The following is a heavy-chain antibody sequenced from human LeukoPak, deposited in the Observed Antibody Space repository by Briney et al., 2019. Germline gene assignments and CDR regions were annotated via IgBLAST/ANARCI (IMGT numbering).Heavy chain of an antibody. CDR3: ARAGPTVTIFFDY. D-gene: IGHD4-17*01. J-gene: IGHJ4*02. Sequence: GGSLRLSCAASGFTFSSYEMNWVRQAPGKGLEWVSYISSSGITMYYADSVKGRFTISRDNAKNSLYLQMNSLRAEDTAVYYCARAGPTVTIFFDYWGQGTLVTVSS. CDR1: GFTFSSYE. V-gene: IGHV3-48*03. CDR2: ISSSGITM.